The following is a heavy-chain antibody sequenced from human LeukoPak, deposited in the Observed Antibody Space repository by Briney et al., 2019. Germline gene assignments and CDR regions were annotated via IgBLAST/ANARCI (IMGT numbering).Heavy chain of an antibody. D-gene: IGHD5-18*01. CDR3: ARAPGYSYGYVHAFDI. CDR1: GGSISRYY. V-gene: IGHV4-59*08. CDR2: IYYSGST. J-gene: IGHJ3*02. Sequence: SETLSLTCTVSGGSISRYYWSWIRQPPGKGLEWIGYIYYSGSTNYNPSLKSRATISVDTSKNQFSLKLSSVTAAATAVYYCARAPGYSYGYVHAFDIWGQGTMVTVSS.